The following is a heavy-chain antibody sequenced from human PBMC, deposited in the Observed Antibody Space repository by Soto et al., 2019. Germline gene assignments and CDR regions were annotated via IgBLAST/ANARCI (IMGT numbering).Heavy chain of an antibody. J-gene: IGHJ4*02. CDR1: GFTFSDYY. CDR2: ISDSGSTI. CDR3: PTRHYSGNIDY. Sequence: QVQLVESGGDLVKPGGSLRLSCAASGFTFSDYYMTWIRQAPGKGLEWLCYISDSGSTIYYADSVMGRFTISSDNARNSRYLQMNSLIIEDTAIYYCPTRHYSGNIDYWGQGTLVTVSS. D-gene: IGHD1-26*01. V-gene: IGHV3-11*01.